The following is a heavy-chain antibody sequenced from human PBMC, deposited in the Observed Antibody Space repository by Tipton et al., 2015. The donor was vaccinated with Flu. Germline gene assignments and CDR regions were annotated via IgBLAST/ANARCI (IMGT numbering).Heavy chain of an antibody. CDR1: GGSVSGGSLY. CDR3: ARDYSSMWHGGFDYGLDV. D-gene: IGHD6-13*01. CDR2: IHNSGST. Sequence: TLSLTCTVSGGSVSGGSLYWSWIRQPAGKGLEWIGRIHNSGSTNYSPSLRSRVTLSIDTSKNQFSLSLSSVTAADTAVYYCARDYSSMWHGGFDYGLDVWGQGTTVTVPS. J-gene: IGHJ6*02. V-gene: IGHV4-61*02.